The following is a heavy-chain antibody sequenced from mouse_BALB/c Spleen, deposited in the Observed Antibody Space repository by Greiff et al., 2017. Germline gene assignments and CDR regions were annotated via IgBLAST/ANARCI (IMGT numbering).Heavy chain of an antibody. CDR1: GYTFTSYY. D-gene: IGHD1-1*01. Sequence: VKLQQPGAELVKPGASVKLSCKASGYTFTSYYMYWVKQRPGQGLEWIGGINPSNGRTNYNEKFKSKATLTVDKSSSTAYMQLSSLTSEDSAVYYCARIITTVVATYYAMDYWGQGTSVTVSA. V-gene: IGHV1S81*02. CDR2: INPSNGRT. J-gene: IGHJ4*01. CDR3: ARIITTVVATYYAMDY.